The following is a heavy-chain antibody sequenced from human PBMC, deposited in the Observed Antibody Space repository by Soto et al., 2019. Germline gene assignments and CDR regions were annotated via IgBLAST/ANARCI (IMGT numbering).Heavy chain of an antibody. Sequence: SETLSLTCTVSGGSINTNNYYWGWVRQPPGKGLEWIGSVFYNGTTYYSPSLKSRVTISLATSRTQFSLKLKSVTAADTAVYYCARLVVVSPVANAWGQGTLVTVSS. CDR1: GGSINTNNYY. D-gene: IGHD2-15*01. J-gene: IGHJ5*02. V-gene: IGHV4-39*01. CDR3: ARLVVVSPVANA. CDR2: VFYNGTT.